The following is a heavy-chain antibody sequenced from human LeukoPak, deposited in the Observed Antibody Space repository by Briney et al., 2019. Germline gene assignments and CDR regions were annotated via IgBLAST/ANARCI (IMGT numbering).Heavy chain of an antibody. Sequence: TSETLSLTCTVSGGSISSSSYYWGWIRQPPGKGLEWIGSIYYSGSTYYNPSLKSRVTISVDTSKNQFSLKLSSVTAADTAVYYRARHPYCSGGSCYDYWGQGTLVTVSS. V-gene: IGHV4-39*01. CDR1: GGSISSSSYY. J-gene: IGHJ4*02. CDR2: IYYSGST. D-gene: IGHD2-15*01. CDR3: ARHPYCSGGSCYDY.